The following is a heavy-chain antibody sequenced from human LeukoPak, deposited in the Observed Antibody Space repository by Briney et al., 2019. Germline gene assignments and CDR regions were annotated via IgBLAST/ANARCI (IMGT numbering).Heavy chain of an antibody. CDR1: GFIFSTYS. J-gene: IGHJ4*02. V-gene: IGHV3-48*02. CDR3: ARRGEYCSGGSCYGY. D-gene: IGHD2-15*01. Sequence: GGSLRLSCAASGFIFSTYSMNWVRQAPGKGLEWVSYISSTSSTIYYADSVKGRFTISRDNARNSLYLQMNSLRDEDTAVYYCARRGEYCSGGSCYGYWGQGTLVTVSS. CDR2: ISSTSSTI.